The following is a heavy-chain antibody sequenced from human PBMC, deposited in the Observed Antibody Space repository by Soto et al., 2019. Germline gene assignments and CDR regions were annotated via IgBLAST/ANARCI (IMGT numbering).Heavy chain of an antibody. CDR2: ISTFNGDT. V-gene: IGHV1-18*01. J-gene: IGHJ4*02. D-gene: IGHD2-8*01. CDR1: GYTFTTYD. Sequence: QVQLVQSGPEVKKPGASVKVSCGTSGYTFTTYDITWVRQAPGQGLEWMGWISTFNGDTKYEEKLQDRVTMTTDTFTGTDHMELRSLGSDDTAVYYCARGYCADDICYYFDFWGQGTLVTVSS. CDR3: ARGYCADDICYYFDF.